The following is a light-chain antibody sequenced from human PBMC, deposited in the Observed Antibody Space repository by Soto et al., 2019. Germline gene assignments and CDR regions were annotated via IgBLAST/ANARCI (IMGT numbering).Light chain of an antibody. CDR1: QSVKSN. J-gene: IGKJ5*01. Sequence: EIVMTQSPATLSVSPGERATLSCRASQSVKSNLAWYRQKPGQAPRLLIYDASTRATGIPGRFSGSGSGTEFTLTISSLQSEDFAVYYCQQYNNWPITFGQGARLEIK. CDR3: QQYNNWPIT. V-gene: IGKV3-15*01. CDR2: DAS.